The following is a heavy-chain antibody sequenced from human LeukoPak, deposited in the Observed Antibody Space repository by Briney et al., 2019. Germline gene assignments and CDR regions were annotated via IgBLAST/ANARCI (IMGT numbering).Heavy chain of an antibody. CDR3: ATLCCGSYYMDV. V-gene: IGHV1-69*06. CDR2: IIPISGTT. J-gene: IGHJ6*03. Sequence: GASVKVSCKAPGGTLNSYVISWVRQAPGQRLEWMGGIIPISGTTNYAQKFQGRVTITADKSKSTAYMELSSLRSEDTAVYYCATLCCGSYYMDVWGKGTTVTISS. D-gene: IGHD2-15*01. CDR1: GGTLNSYV.